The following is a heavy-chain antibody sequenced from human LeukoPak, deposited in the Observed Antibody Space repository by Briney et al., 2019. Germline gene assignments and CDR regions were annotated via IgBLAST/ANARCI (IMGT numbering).Heavy chain of an antibody. CDR3: ARARRPLWIQLWSPFDY. V-gene: IGHV1-46*01. CDR2: INPSGGSA. J-gene: IGHJ4*02. D-gene: IGHD5-18*01. Sequence: GASVKVSCKASGYTFTSYSIHWVRQAPGQGLEWMGIINPSGGSASYAQKFQGRVTMTRDMSTSTVYMELSSLRSEDTAVYYCARARRPLWIQLWSPFDYWGQGTLVTVSS. CDR1: GYTFTSYS.